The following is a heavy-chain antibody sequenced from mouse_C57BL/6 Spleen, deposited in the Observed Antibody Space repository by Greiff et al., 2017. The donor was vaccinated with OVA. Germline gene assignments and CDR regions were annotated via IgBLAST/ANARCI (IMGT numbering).Heavy chain of an antibody. V-gene: IGHV5-4*01. D-gene: IGHD1-1*01. Sequence: EVQLVESGGGLVKPGGSLKLSCAASGFTFSSYAMSWVRQTPEKRLEWVATISDGGSYTYYPDNVKGRFTISRDNAKNNLYLQRSHLKAEDTAMYYCARGITTVVAPYYAMDYWGQGTSVTGSS. J-gene: IGHJ4*01. CDR3: ARGITTVVAPYYAMDY. CDR1: GFTFSSYA. CDR2: ISDGGSYT.